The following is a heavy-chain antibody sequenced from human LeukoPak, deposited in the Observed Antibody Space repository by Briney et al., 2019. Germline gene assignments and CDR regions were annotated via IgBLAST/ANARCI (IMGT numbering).Heavy chain of an antibody. Sequence: ASVKVSCKASGGTFSSYAISWVRQAPGQGLEWMGGIIPIFGTANYAQKFQGRVTITTDESTSTAYMELSSLRSEDTAVYYCASGREYQLHNDAFDIWGQGTMVTVSS. CDR3: ASGREYQLHNDAFDI. V-gene: IGHV1-69*05. D-gene: IGHD2-2*01. J-gene: IGHJ3*02. CDR1: GGTFSSYA. CDR2: IIPIFGTA.